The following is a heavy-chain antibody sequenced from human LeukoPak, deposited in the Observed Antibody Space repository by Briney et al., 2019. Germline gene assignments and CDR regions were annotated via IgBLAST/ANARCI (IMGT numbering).Heavy chain of an antibody. V-gene: IGHV3-53*01. CDR3: ARGLDYGDYFDY. CDR2: FYSVGST. D-gene: IGHD4-17*01. Sequence: GRSLRLSCAASGFTVSSNYMSWVRQAPGKGLEWVSLFYSVGSTYYADSVKGRFTISRDNSKNTLYLQMNSLRAEDTAVYYCARGLDYGDYFDYWGQGTLVTVSS. CDR1: GFTVSSNY. J-gene: IGHJ4*02.